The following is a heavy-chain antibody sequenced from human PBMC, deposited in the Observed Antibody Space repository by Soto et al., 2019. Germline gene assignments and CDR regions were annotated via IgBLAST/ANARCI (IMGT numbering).Heavy chain of an antibody. CDR1: GFTFSNYA. Sequence: EVQLLESGGGLVQPGGSLRLSCAASGFTFSNYAMTWVRQSPGKGLEWVSFITGRGGGTYFVDSVKVRFTISRDNSKNTVYLQMNSLRAEDTAVYYCAKRPLTAAGFDYWGQGTLVTVSS. CDR2: ITGRGGGT. J-gene: IGHJ4*02. D-gene: IGHD6-13*01. CDR3: AKRPLTAAGFDY. V-gene: IGHV3-23*01.